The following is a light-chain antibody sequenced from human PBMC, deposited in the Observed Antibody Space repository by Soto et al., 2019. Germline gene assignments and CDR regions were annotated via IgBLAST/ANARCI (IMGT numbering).Light chain of an antibody. Sequence: QSVLTQPPSASGTPGQRVTISCSGSSSNIGRNPVYWYQQVPGTAPKLLFFTNDQRPSGVPDRFSGSKSGTSASLAISGLRSEDEADYYCAAWDDSLSGPVFGGGTKLTVL. V-gene: IGLV1-47*02. CDR3: AAWDDSLSGPV. CDR2: TND. CDR1: SSNIGRNP. J-gene: IGLJ3*02.